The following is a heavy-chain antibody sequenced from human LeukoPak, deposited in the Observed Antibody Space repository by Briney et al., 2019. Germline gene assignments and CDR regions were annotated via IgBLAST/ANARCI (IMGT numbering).Heavy chain of an antibody. D-gene: IGHD5-18*01. CDR3: AKDSGYSYGDY. Sequence: PGGSLRLSCAASGFTFSSYGMHWVRQAPGKGLEWVAVISYDGSNKYYADSVKGRFTISRDNSKNTLYLQMNGLRAEDTAVYYCAKDSGYSYGDYWGQGTLVTVSS. J-gene: IGHJ4*02. CDR2: ISYDGSNK. CDR1: GFTFSSYG. V-gene: IGHV3-30*18.